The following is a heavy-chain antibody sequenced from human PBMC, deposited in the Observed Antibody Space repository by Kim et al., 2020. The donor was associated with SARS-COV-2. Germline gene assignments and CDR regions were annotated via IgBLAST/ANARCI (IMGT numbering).Heavy chain of an antibody. J-gene: IGHJ4*02. D-gene: IGHD5-18*01. CDR3: ARGLSTAIGD. V-gene: IGHV4-34*01. Sequence: STNYNPSLKSRVTISVDTSKNQFSLKLSSVTAADTAVYYCARGLSTAIGDWGQGTLVTVSS. CDR2: ST.